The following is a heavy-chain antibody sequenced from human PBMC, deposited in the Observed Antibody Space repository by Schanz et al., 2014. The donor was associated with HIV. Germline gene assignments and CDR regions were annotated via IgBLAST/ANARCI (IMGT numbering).Heavy chain of an antibody. D-gene: IGHD4-4*01. J-gene: IGHJ2*01. V-gene: IGHV1-69*01. CDR3: ASQYSNYDSSRRYHWYFDL. Sequence: QVQLVQSGAEVKKPGSSVKVSCKASGGSFSSYAISWVRQAPGQGLEWMGGFIPIFGTTNYAQNFQGRIPITADESTSTTYLELSSLRSEDTAVYYCASQYSNYDSSRRYHWYFDLWGRGTLVTVSS. CDR2: FIPIFGTT. CDR1: GGSFSSYA.